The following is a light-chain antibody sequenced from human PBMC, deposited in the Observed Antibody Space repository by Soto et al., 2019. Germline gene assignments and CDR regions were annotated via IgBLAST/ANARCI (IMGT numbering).Light chain of an antibody. Sequence: RQSAATLSLSTGERATLYRMAFQSFSSNLAWYQQKPGQAPRLLIYGASTRATGFPARFSGSGSGTDFTRTIYGLQAEDCAAYLCQLSAQLPVDFGQGTRLEIK. CDR2: GAS. V-gene: IGKV3-15*01. CDR3: QLSAQLPVD. CDR1: QSFSSN. J-gene: IGKJ5*01.